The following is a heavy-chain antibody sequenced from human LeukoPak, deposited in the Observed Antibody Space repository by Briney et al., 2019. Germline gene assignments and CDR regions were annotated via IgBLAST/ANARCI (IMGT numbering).Heavy chain of an antibody. CDR3: ARRGNYGSGGYYFDY. Sequence: SETLSLTCTVSGGSISSSSYYWGWIRQPPGKGLEWIGSIYYSGSTYYNPSLKSRVTISVDTSKNQFSLKLSSVTAADTAVYYCARRGNYGSGGYYFDYWGQGTLVTVSS. D-gene: IGHD3-10*01. CDR2: IYYSGST. CDR1: GGSISSSSYY. J-gene: IGHJ4*02. V-gene: IGHV4-39*01.